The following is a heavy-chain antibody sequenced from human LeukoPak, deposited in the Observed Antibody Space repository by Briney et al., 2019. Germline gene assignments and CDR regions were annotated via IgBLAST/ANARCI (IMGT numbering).Heavy chain of an antibody. V-gene: IGHV4-34*01. D-gene: IGHD3-3*01. CDR1: GGSFSGYY. Sequence: SETLSLTCAVYGGSFSGYYWSWIPQPPGKGLEWIGEINHSGSTNYNPSLKSRVTISVDTSKNQFSLKLSSVTAADTAVYYCARSAPYYDFWSGYYANDAFDIWGQGTMVTVSS. CDR3: ARSAPYYDFWSGYYANDAFDI. J-gene: IGHJ3*02. CDR2: INHSGST.